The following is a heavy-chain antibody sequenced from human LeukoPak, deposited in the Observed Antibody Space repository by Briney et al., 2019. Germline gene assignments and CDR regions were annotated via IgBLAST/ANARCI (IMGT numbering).Heavy chain of an antibody. V-gene: IGHV4-59*08. D-gene: IGHD6-19*01. Sequence: SETLSLTCTVSGGSISSYYWSWIRQPPGKGLEWIGSIYYSGSTNYNPSLKSRVTVSIQTSKNQFSLKLTSVTAADTAVYYCARNGGGWSFDYWGQGTLVTVSS. CDR3: ARNGGGWSFDY. CDR2: IYYSGST. J-gene: IGHJ4*02. CDR1: GGSISSYY.